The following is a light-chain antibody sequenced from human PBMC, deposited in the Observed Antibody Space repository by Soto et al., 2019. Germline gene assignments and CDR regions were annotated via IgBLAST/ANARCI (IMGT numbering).Light chain of an antibody. CDR2: SAS. J-gene: IGKJ4*01. Sequence: DIQMTQSRSSLSASVEDRVTITCRASQTISVYLNWYQLKPGRAPDVLIYSASTRRSGVPSRFSGSGSGTDFTLTISLQPEDFATYFCQQYDNLPLTFGGGTKVDIK. V-gene: IGKV1-39*01. CDR1: QTISVY. CDR3: QQYDNLPLT.